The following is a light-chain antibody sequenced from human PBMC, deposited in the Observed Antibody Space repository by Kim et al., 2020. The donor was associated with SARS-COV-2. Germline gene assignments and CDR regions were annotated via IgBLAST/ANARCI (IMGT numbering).Light chain of an antibody. Sequence: GPSITFSSTGTSSDIGSHNLVSWYQQHPSKAPKVIIFEVTKRPSGVSDRFSGSKSGNTASLTISGLQAEDEADYYCCSHATDRAVVFGGGTQLTVL. CDR2: EVT. CDR3: CSHATDRAVV. CDR1: SSDIGSHNL. V-gene: IGLV2-23*02. J-gene: IGLJ2*01.